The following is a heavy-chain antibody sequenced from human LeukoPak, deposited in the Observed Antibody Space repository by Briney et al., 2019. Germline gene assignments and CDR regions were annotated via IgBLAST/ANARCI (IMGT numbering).Heavy chain of an antibody. V-gene: IGHV4-4*09. CDR2: IYTSGTT. J-gene: IGHJ6*03. Sequence: SETLSLTCAVSGGSISNYHWSWIRQPPGKGLEWVGDIYTSGTTNYNPSLKSRVTISVDTSKNHLSLRLSSVTAADTAVYYCARRTHHYYYMDVWGKGTTVTVS. CDR3: ARRTHHYYYMDV. CDR1: GGSISNYH.